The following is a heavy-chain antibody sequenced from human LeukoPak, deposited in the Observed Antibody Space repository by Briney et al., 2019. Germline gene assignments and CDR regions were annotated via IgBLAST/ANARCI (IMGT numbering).Heavy chain of an antibody. CDR2: ISWNSGSI. V-gene: IGHV3-9*01. D-gene: IGHD3-22*01. CDR3: AKDIRDSDYDSSGYYDY. J-gene: IGHJ4*02. CDR1: GFTFGDYT. Sequence: GGSLRLSCTASGFTFGDYTMTWFRQAPGKGLEWVSGISWNSGSIGYADSVKGRFTISRDNAKNSLYLQMNSLRAEDTALYYCAKDIRDSDYDSSGYYDYWGQGTLDTVSS.